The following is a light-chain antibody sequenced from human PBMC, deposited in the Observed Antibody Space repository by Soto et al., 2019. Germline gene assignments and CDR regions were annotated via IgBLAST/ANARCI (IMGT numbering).Light chain of an antibody. V-gene: IGKV1-5*03. CDR2: KAS. Sequence: DSQMTQFPSTLSASVGDRVTITCRASQSISPWLAWYQQKPGKAPKLLISKASTLQSGVPPRFSGSGSGTEFTLTISSLQPDDFATYYCQQYESYPMTFGGGTKVEIK. CDR1: QSISPW. CDR3: QQYESYPMT. J-gene: IGKJ4*01.